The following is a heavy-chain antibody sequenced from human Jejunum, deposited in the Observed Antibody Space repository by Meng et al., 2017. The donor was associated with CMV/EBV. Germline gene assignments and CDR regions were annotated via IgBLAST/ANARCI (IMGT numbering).Heavy chain of an antibody. CDR1: GYTLTSDA. D-gene: IGHD3-22*01. Sequence: AEVKKPGASGKVSCKASGYTLTSDAMHWVRQAPGQRLEWMGWINAGNGNTKYSQRFQGRVTITRDTSASTAYMELSSLRSEDTTVYYCARAGYDSSGYYPQPFDYWGQGTLVTVSS. CDR3: ARAGYDSSGYYPQPFDY. J-gene: IGHJ4*02. CDR2: INAGNGNT. V-gene: IGHV1-3*01.